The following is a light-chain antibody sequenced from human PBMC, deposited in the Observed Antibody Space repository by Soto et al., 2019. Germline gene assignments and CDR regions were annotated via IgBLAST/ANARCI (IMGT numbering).Light chain of an antibody. J-gene: IGLJ1*01. V-gene: IGLV2-18*02. Sequence: SVLTQPPSVSGSPGQSVTISCPGTSSDVGSYNRVSWYQQPPGTAPKLMIYEVSDRPSGVPDRFSGSKSGNTASLTISGLQAEAEADYYCSSYTSSSTFVCGSGTKVTVL. CDR1: SSDVGSYNR. CDR2: EVS. CDR3: SSYTSSSTFV.